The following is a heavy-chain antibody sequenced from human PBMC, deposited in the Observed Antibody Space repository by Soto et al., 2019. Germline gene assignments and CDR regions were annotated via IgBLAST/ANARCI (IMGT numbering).Heavy chain of an antibody. D-gene: IGHD6-13*01. CDR2: IDSYGSET. Sequence: EAQLVESGGGLSQPGGSLRLSCAASGFTFRSYWMHWVRQVPGKGLVWVSRIDSYGSETNYADSVKGRFTISRDNAKNTVYLQMNSLRTEDTGVYYCASPVAAACPHLYFYGLDAWGQGTTVNVSS. CDR1: GFTFRSYW. CDR3: ASPVAAACPHLYFYGLDA. V-gene: IGHV3-74*01. J-gene: IGHJ6*01.